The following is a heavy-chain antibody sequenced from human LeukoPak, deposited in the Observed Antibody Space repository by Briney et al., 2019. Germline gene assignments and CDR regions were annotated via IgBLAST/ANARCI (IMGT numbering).Heavy chain of an antibody. V-gene: IGHV1-3*01. J-gene: IGHJ4*02. CDR2: INAGNGST. D-gene: IGHD5-12*01. Sequence: ASVKVSCKASGYTFTSYAMHWVRQAPGQRLEWMGWINAGNGSTKYSQKFQGRVTITRDTSASTAYMELSSLRSEDTAVYYCARDRGRGYSGYGSLPDYWGQGTLVTVSS. CDR1: GYTFTSYA. CDR3: ARDRGRGYSGYGSLPDY.